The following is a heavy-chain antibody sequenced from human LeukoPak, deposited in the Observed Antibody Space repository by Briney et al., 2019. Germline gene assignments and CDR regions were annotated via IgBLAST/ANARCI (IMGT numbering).Heavy chain of an antibody. CDR2: INHSGST. CDR3: ASSYYYDSSGYSIDY. V-gene: IGHV4-34*01. D-gene: IGHD3-22*01. J-gene: IGHJ4*02. CDR1: GGSFSGYY. Sequence: PSETLSLTCAVYGGSFSGYYWSWIRQPPGKGLEWIGEINHSGSTNYNPSLKSRVTISLDTSKNQFSLKLSSVTAADTAVYYCASSYYYDSSGYSIDYWGQGTLVTVSS.